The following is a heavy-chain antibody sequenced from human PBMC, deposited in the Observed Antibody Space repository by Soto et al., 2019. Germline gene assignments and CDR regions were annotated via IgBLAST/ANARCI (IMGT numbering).Heavy chain of an antibody. CDR3: ARGIYRKDGLDV. D-gene: IGHD3-16*02. J-gene: IGHJ6*02. CDR1: EFTFNNYW. Sequence: EVQLVESGGGLVQPGGSLRLSCAASEFTFNNYWMHWVRQVPGKGLEWVARINTDGSTTNYADSVMGRFTISRDNAESLVYLQTNSLRAEDPAVYSCARGIYRKDGLDVWGQGATVTVSS. V-gene: IGHV3-74*01. CDR2: INTDGSTT.